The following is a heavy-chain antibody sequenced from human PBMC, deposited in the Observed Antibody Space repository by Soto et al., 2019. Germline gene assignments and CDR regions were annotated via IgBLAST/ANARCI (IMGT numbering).Heavy chain of an antibody. D-gene: IGHD7-27*01. V-gene: IGHV3-21*01. Sequence: GGSLRLSCAASGFTFSSYSMNWVRQAPGKGLEWVSSIGSSSSYIYYADSVKGRFTISRDNAKNSLYLQMNSLRAEDTAVYYCARDLGRDYYYYMDVWGKGTTVTVSS. CDR1: GFTFSSYS. CDR2: IGSSSSYI. CDR3: ARDLGRDYYYYMDV. J-gene: IGHJ6*03.